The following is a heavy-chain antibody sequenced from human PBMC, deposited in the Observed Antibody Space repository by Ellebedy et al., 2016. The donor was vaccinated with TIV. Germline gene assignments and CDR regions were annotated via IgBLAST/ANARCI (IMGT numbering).Heavy chain of an antibody. CDR3: YSGGY. Sequence: GGSLRLSXAASGFTFSRYTMNWVRQAPGRELEWVSSINNSSGYIFYADSVKGRFTISRDNAKNSLYLQMNSLRAEDTAVYYCYSGGYWGQGTLVTVSS. D-gene: IGHD2-15*01. CDR2: INNSSGYI. J-gene: IGHJ4*02. CDR1: GFTFSRYT. V-gene: IGHV3-21*01.